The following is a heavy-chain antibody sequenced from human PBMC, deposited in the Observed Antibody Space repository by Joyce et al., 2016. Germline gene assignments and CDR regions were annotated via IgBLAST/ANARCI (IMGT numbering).Heavy chain of an antibody. Sequence: EVQLVESGGGLIQPGGSLRLSCAASGFTVSSKYMSWGRQAPGKGLEWVSLIYSGGSTFSADSVKGRFTISRDNSKNTLYLQMNSLRVEDTAVYYCARGADNSPLDYWGQGTLVTVSS. D-gene: IGHD1-14*01. CDR1: GFTVSSKY. CDR3: ARGADNSPLDY. CDR2: IYSGGST. V-gene: IGHV3-53*01. J-gene: IGHJ4*02.